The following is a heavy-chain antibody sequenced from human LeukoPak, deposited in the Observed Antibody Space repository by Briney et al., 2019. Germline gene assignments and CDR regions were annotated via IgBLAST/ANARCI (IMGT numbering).Heavy chain of an antibody. CDR1: GDSITGGIEY. V-gene: IGHV3-11*01. J-gene: IGHJ6*02. CDR2: ISSSGSTI. D-gene: IGHD6-13*01. Sequence: LSLTCAVSGDSITGGIEYWSWIRQAPGKGLEWVSYISSSGSTIYYADSVKGRFTISRDNAKNSLYLQMNSLRAEDTAVYYCARDAGSSWSYYYYYGMDVWGQGTTVTVSS. CDR3: ARDAGSSWSYYYYYGMDV.